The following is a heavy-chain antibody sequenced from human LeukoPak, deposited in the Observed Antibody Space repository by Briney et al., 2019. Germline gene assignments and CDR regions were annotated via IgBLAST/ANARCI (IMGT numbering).Heavy chain of an antibody. V-gene: IGHV3-53*01. CDR2: IYSGGST. D-gene: IGHD3-10*01. CDR3: AREGSYMVRGVMYDY. J-gene: IGHJ4*02. Sequence: GGSLRLSCAASGFTVSSNYMSWVRQAPGKGLEWASVIYSGGSTYYADSVKGRFTIPRDNSKNTLYLQMNSLRAEDTAVYYCAREGSYMVRGVMYDYWGQGTLVTVSS. CDR1: GFTVSSNY.